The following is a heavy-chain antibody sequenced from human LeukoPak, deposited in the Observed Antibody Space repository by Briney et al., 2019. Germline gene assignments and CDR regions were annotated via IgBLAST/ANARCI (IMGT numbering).Heavy chain of an antibody. D-gene: IGHD4-23*01. Sequence: SETLSLTCTVSGGSISSYYWSWIRQPPGKGLEWIGYIYYSGSTNYNPSLKSRVTISLDTSKNQFSLKVTSVTAADTAVYYCARASQNDYGGFWGQGTLVTVSS. CDR1: GGSISSYY. CDR2: IYYSGST. V-gene: IGHV4-59*01. CDR3: ARASQNDYGGF. J-gene: IGHJ4*02.